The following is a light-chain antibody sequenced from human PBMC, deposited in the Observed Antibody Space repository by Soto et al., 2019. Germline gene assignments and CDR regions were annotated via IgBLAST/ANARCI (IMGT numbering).Light chain of an antibody. CDR3: QQYNNWPRK. J-gene: IGKJ1*01. CDR1: QSVSSD. Sequence: EIVITQSPATLSVSPGERATLSCRASQSVSSDLAWYHQKPGQAPRLLIYGASTRATGIPARFSGSGSGTEFTLTINSXQSEDFAVYYCQQYNNWPRKFGQGTKVDIK. V-gene: IGKV3-15*01. CDR2: GAS.